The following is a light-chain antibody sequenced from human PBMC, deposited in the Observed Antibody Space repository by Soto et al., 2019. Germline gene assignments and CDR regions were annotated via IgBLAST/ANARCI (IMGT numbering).Light chain of an antibody. J-gene: IGKJ5*01. V-gene: IGKV1-5*03. Sequence: DIQMTQSPSTLSASVGDRVTITWRASQSVTTWLAWYQQKPGKAPKLLIYKASNLESGLPSRFTGSGSGTDFTLTISSLEPEDFAVYYCQQRSNWITFGQGTRLEIK. CDR1: QSVTTW. CDR3: QQRSNWIT. CDR2: KAS.